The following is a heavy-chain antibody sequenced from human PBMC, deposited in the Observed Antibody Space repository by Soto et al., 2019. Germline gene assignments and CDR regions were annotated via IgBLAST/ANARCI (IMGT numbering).Heavy chain of an antibody. V-gene: IGHV4-39*01. D-gene: IGHD3-3*01. J-gene: IGHJ6*02. CDR3: ARMALYYDFWSGSPFDYYGMDV. Sequence: SETLSLTCTVSGGSISSSSYYWGWIRQPPGKGLEWIGSIYYSGSTYFNPSLKSRVTISVDTSKNQFSLKLSSVTAADTAVYYCARMALYYDFWSGSPFDYYGMDVWGQGTTVTVS. CDR2: IYYSGST. CDR1: GGSISSSSYY.